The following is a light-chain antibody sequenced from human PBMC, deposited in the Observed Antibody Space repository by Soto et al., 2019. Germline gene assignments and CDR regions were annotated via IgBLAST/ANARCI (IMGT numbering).Light chain of an antibody. CDR2: DVS. CDR3: SSYGGSNNLV. Sequence: QSALTQPPSASGSPGQSVIISCTGTSGDVGYYNYVSWYQQHPGKAPKLMIYDVSERPSGVPDRFSGSKAGNTASLTVSGLQVEDEADYYCSSYGGSNNLVFGGGTKLTVL. V-gene: IGLV2-8*01. J-gene: IGLJ2*01. CDR1: SGDVGYYNY.